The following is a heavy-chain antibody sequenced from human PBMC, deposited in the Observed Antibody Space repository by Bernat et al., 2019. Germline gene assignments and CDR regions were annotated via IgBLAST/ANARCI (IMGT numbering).Heavy chain of an antibody. CDR1: GYTITSYA. D-gene: IGHD3-10*01. Sequence: QVQLVQSGSEVKKPGASVKVSCKASGYTITSYAITWVRQAPGQGLEWVGWVSVDNSRREYAQRLQGRVTMTTDTSTSTAYMELRSLRSDDTAIYYCAKYGFVTARGDNGFDIWGQGTVVTVSS. CDR3: AKYGFVTARGDNGFDI. CDR2: VSVDNSRR. V-gene: IGHV1-18*01. J-gene: IGHJ3*02.